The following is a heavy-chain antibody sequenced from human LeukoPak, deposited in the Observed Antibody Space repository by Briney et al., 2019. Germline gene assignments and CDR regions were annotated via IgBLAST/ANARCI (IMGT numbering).Heavy chain of an antibody. Sequence: SETLSLTCTVSGASVSSASYWTWIRQPPGKEVEWIAHIYNGVNTNYNPSLKSRVTISVDTSKNQFSLRLNSVTAADTAVYYCARSRAFNSGAFDPWGQGSLVTVSS. J-gene: IGHJ5*02. CDR3: ARSRAFNSGAFDP. D-gene: IGHD1-26*01. CDR1: GASVSSASY. CDR2: IYNGVNT. V-gene: IGHV4-61*01.